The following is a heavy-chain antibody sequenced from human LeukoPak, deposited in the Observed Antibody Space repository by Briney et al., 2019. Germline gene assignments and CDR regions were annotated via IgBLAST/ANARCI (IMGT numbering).Heavy chain of an antibody. CDR1: GGSISISGSNW. Sequence: SETLSLTCAVSGGSISISGSNWWRWVRQPPGKGLEWIGEIYHSGSTNYNPSLKSRVTISGDTSKNQFSLKLNSVTAADTAVYYCATSRGVLAPFDYWDQGTLVTVSS. V-gene: IGHV4-4*02. CDR2: IYHSGST. J-gene: IGHJ4*02. CDR3: ATSRGVLAPFDY. D-gene: IGHD3-10*01.